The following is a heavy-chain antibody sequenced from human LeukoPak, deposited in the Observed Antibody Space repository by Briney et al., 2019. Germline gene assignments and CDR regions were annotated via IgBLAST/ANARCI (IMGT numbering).Heavy chain of an antibody. J-gene: IGHJ5*02. D-gene: IGHD6-13*01. CDR3: AGGSSSWYRSNWFDP. CDR1: GGSFSGYY. V-gene: IGHV4-34*01. Sequence: SETLSLTCAVYGGSFSGYYWSWIRQPPGKGLEWIGEINHSGSTNYNPSLKSRVTISVDTSKNQFSLKLSSVTAADTAVYYCAGGSSSWYRSNWFDPWGQGTLVTVSS. CDR2: INHSGST.